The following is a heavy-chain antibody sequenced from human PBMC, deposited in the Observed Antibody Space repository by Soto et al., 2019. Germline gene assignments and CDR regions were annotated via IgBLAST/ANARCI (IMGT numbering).Heavy chain of an antibody. J-gene: IGHJ4*02. V-gene: IGHV3-30-3*01. CDR2: ISFDGSNK. Sequence: GGSLRLSCAASGFTFSSYAIHWVRQAPAKGLEWVAVISFDGSNKYYADSVKGRFTISRDNAKNSLYLQMNSLRAEDTAVYYCARSTDWGQGTLVTVSS. CDR1: GFTFSSYA. D-gene: IGHD1-1*01. CDR3: ARSTD.